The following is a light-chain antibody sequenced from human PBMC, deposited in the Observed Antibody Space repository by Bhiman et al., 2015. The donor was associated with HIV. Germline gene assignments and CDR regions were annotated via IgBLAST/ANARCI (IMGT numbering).Light chain of an antibody. CDR2: FDR. CDR3: NSRDSSGNLVV. V-gene: IGLV3-21*01. CDR1: NIGDKS. J-gene: IGLJ2*01. Sequence: SYVVTQSSSVSVAPGKTARIICGGNNIGDKSVHWYQQKPGQAPVLVIHFDRDRPSGIPDRFSGSSSGNTAFLTITGAQAEDEADYYCNSRDSSGNLVVFGGGTKLTVL.